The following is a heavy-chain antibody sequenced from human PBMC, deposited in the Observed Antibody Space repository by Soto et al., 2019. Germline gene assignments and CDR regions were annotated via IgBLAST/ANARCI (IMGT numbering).Heavy chain of an antibody. J-gene: IGHJ4*02. Sequence: HPGGSLRLSCAASGFTFRSYAMHWVRQAPGKGLEWVAVISFDGNNEDYADSVKGRFTISRDNSKNTLYLQMNSLRAEDTAVYYCAKGSPYYYDSSGYHLQRPYYFDYWGQGTLVTVSS. CDR2: ISFDGNNE. CDR3: AKGSPYYYDSSGYHLQRPYYFDY. V-gene: IGHV3-30*18. CDR1: GFTFRSYA. D-gene: IGHD3-22*01.